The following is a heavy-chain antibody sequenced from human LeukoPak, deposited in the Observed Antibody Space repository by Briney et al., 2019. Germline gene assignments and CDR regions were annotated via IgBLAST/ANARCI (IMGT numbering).Heavy chain of an antibody. J-gene: IGHJ4*02. CDR3: AKDNSAAPGSLDY. V-gene: IGHV3-30*18. D-gene: IGHD6-25*01. Sequence: GRSLRLSCAASGFSFSRFGIHWVRQAPGKGLEWVAVISYDGSDRFYGDSVKGRFTISRDNSKNTLYLQMNSLRAEDTAVYYCAKDNSAAPGSLDYWGQGTLVTVSS. CDR1: GFSFSRFG. CDR2: ISYDGSDR.